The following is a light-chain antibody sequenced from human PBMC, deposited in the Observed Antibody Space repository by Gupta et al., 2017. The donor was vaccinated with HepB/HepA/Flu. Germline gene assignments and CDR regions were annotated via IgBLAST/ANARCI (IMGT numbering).Light chain of an antibody. CDR3: LLNNGVVV. V-gene: IGLV7-43*01. CDR1: TGAVTSAHY. CDR2: STR. Sequence: QTVVTQEPSLTVSPGGTVTLTCASSTGAVTSAHYPSWFQQKPGQAPRALIYSTRNKHYWTPARSSGSLHAANDTMTLSGVQAEDESYYYCLLNNGVVVFGGGTNLTVL. J-gene: IGLJ2*01.